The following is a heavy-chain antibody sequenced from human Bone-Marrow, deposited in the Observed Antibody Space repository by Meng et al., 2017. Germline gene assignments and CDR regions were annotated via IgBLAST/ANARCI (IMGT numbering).Heavy chain of an antibody. D-gene: IGHD6-13*01. CDR1: GFTFSSYA. V-gene: IGHV3-30*01. J-gene: IGHJ3*02. CDR2: ISYDGSNK. Sequence: GGSLRLSCAASGFTFSSYAMHWVRQAPGKGLEWVAVISYDGSNKYYADSVKGRFTISRDNSKNTLYLQMNSLRAEDTAVYYCARAPVGAAGNDAFDIWGQGTMVTVSS. CDR3: ARAPVGAAGNDAFDI.